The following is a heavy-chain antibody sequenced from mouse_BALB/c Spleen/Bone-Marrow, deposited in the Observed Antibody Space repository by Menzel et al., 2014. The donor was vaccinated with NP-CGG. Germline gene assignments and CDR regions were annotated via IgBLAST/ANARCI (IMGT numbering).Heavy chain of an antibody. CDR3: ARVDGWYFDV. V-gene: IGHV5-6-3*01. CDR2: INNNGGST. CDR1: GFTFSSYG. Sequence: EVQVVESGGGLVQPGGSLKLSCVASGFTFSSYGMSWVRQTPDKRLELVATINNNGGSTYYPDSVKGQFIISRDNAKNTLYLQMSNLKSEDTAMYYCARVDGWYFDVWGEGTTVTVSS. J-gene: IGHJ1*01.